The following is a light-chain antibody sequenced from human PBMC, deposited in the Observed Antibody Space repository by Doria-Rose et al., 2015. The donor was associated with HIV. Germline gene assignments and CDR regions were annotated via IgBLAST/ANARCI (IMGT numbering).Light chain of an antibody. Sequence: DIRLTQSPESLGMSLGERATLNCKSNQSLLYTSKNYLAWYQQKPGQPPKLLIYWASTRQSGVTARFSGSGSGTDFTLTISSLVAEDVAVYYCQQYYDTPSFGPGTTVDI. J-gene: IGKJ3*01. CDR3: QQYYDTPS. CDR2: WAS. CDR1: QSLLYTSKNY. V-gene: IGKV4-1*01.